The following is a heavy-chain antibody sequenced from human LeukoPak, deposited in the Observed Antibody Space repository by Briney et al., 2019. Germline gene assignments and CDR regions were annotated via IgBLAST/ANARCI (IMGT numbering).Heavy chain of an antibody. Sequence: PSETLSLTCAVYGGSFSGYYWSWIRQPAGKGLEWIGRIYTSGSTNYNPSLKSRVTISVDTSKNQFSLKLSSVTAADTAVYYCAREGTMIVDYWGQGTLVTVSS. CDR3: AREGTMIVDY. CDR1: GGSFSGYY. CDR2: IYTSGST. V-gene: IGHV4-4*07. J-gene: IGHJ4*02. D-gene: IGHD3-22*01.